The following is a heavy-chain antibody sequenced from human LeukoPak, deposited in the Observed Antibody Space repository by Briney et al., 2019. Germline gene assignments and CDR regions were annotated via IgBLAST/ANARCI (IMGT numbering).Heavy chain of an antibody. CDR2: ISGSGGST. J-gene: IGHJ3*02. D-gene: IGHD3-3*01. V-gene: IGHV3-23*01. CDR1: GFTFSSYA. Sequence: GGSLRLSCAASGFTFSSYAMSWVRQAPGKGLEWVSAISGSGGSTYYADSVKGRFTISRDNSKNTLYLQMNSLRAEDTAVYYCAKDSRRTYYDFWSGSYAFDIWGQGTMVTVSS. CDR3: AKDSRRTYYDFWSGSYAFDI.